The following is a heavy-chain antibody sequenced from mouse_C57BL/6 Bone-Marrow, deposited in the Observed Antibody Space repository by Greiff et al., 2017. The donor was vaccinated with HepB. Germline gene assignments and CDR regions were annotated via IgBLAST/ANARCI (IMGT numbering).Heavy chain of an antibody. CDR2: ISDGGSYT. Sequence: EVKLEESGGGLVKPGGSLKLSCAASGFTFSSYAMSWVRQTPEKRLEWVATISDGGSYTYYPDNVKGRFTISRDNAKNNLYLQMSHLKSEDTAMYYCARRPLFAYWGQGTLVTVSA. CDR3: ARRPLFAY. CDR1: GFTFSSYA. V-gene: IGHV5-4*03. J-gene: IGHJ3*01.